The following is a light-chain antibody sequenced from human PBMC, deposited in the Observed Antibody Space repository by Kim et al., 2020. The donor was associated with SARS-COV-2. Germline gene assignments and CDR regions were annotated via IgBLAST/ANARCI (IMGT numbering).Light chain of an antibody. Sequence: QSVLTQPPSLSGAPGQRVTMSCTGSSSNIGAGFDVHWYQQLPGTAPKLLIYANTKRPSGVPDRLSGSKSGTSASLAITGLQAGDEADYYCQSYDNSPNAYVFGTGTKVTVL. CDR1: SSNIGAGFD. V-gene: IGLV1-40*01. J-gene: IGLJ1*01. CDR3: QSYDNSPNAYV. CDR2: ANT.